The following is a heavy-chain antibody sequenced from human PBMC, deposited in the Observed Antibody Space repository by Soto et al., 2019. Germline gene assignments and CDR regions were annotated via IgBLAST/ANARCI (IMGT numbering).Heavy chain of an antibody. J-gene: IGHJ4*02. D-gene: IGHD2-15*01. CDR2: IFPADSDT. Sequence: GEAVTLSGESSRGSVTSYWSAWLRQMTGKGLEWMGIIFPADSDTKYSPSFQGQVTISADKSISTAYLQWSSLKASDTAMYYCASSVVVPSTMNYFDYWGQGSLVTGSS. CDR3: ASSVVVPSTMNYFDY. V-gene: IGHV5-51*01. CDR1: RGSVTSYW.